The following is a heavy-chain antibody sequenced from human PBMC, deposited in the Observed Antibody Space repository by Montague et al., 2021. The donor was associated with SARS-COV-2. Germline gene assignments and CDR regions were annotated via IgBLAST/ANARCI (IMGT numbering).Heavy chain of an antibody. J-gene: IGHJ4*02. CDR1: GGSISSYH. CDR2: IYYSGST. Sequence: ETLSLTCTVSGGSISSYHWSWIRQPPGKGLEWIGYIYYSGSTNYNPSLKSRVTISVDTSKNQFSLKLSSVTAADTAVYYCARVFPRWLQSDPYFDYWGQGTLVTVSS. CDR3: ARVFPRWLQSDPYFDY. V-gene: IGHV4-59*01. D-gene: IGHD5-24*01.